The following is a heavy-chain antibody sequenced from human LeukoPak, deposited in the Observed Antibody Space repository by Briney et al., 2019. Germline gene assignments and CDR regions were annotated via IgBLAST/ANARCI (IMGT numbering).Heavy chain of an antibody. V-gene: IGHV1-2*02. D-gene: IGHD6-19*01. CDR2: INPNSGGT. J-gene: IGHJ4*02. Sequence: ASVKVSCKASGYTFTGYFIHWVRQAPGQGLEWMGWINPNSGGTNYAQKFQGRVTMTRDTSISTAYMELSRLRSDDTAVYYCAREFITVAGRDGPNYFDYWGQGSLVTVSS. CDR3: AREFITVAGRDGPNYFDY. CDR1: GYTFTGYF.